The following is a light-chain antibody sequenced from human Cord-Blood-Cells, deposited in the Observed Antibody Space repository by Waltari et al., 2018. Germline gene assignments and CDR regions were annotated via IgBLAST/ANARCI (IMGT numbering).Light chain of an antibody. J-gene: IGKJ2*01. CDR3: QQYYSTPYT. CDR2: WAS. CDR1: QSVLYSSNNKNY. V-gene: IGKV4-1*01. Sequence: DIVMTQSPDSLAVSLGERATINCKSSQSVLYSSNNKNYLAWYQQKPGQPPKLIIYWASTRESGVPDRFSGSGSGTDFTITISSLQDEDVAVYYCQQYYSTPYTFGQGTKLEIK.